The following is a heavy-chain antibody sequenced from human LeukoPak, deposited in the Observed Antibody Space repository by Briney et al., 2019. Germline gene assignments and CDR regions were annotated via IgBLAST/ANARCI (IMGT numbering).Heavy chain of an antibody. CDR2: MNPNSGNT. CDR1: GYTFTSYD. Sequence: ASVKVSCKASGYTFTSYDINWVRQATGQGLEWMGWMNPNSGNTGYAQKFQGRVTMTRNTSISTAYMELSSLRSEDTAVYYCARERAAAGDYYCYGMDVWGQGTTVTVSS. V-gene: IGHV1-8*01. CDR3: ARERAAAGDYYCYGMDV. J-gene: IGHJ6*02. D-gene: IGHD6-13*01.